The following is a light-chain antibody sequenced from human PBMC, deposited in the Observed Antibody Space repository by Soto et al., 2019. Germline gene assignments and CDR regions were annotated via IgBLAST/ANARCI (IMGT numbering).Light chain of an antibody. V-gene: IGKV2-28*01. J-gene: IGKJ4*01. Sequence: DIVMTQSPLSLPVTPGEPASISCRSSQSLLHGNGYNYLDWYLQKPGQSPQLLISLGSNRASGVPDRFSGSGSGTDFTLKISSVEAEDVGVYYCMQALQTPLTFGGGTKVEIK. CDR3: MQALQTPLT. CDR2: LGS. CDR1: QSLLHGNGYNY.